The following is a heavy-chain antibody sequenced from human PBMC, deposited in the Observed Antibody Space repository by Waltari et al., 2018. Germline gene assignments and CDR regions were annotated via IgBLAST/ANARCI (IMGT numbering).Heavy chain of an antibody. Sequence: SGASVKVSCKVSGYTLTELSMHWVRQAPGKGLEWMGGFDPEDGETIYAQKFQGRVTMTEDTSTDTAYMELSSLRSEDTAVYYCATARPAAVYYYYGMDVWGQGTTVTVSS. CDR3: ATARPAAVYYYYGMDV. J-gene: IGHJ6*02. CDR2: FDPEDGET. V-gene: IGHV1-24*01. D-gene: IGHD6-13*01. CDR1: GYTLTELS.